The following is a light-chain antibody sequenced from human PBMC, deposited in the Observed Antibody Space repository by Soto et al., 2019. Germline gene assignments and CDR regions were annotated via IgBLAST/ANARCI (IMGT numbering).Light chain of an antibody. CDR3: QQANSFPHT. J-gene: IGKJ4*01. V-gene: IGKV1-12*01. CDR1: QGISSW. Sequence: DIQMTQSPSSVSASVGDRFTITCRASQGISSWLAWYQQKPGKXPKXXIYAASSLQSGVPSRFSGSGSGTDLTITISSLQPEDFETYDCQQANSFPHTFGGGTKVDIK. CDR2: AAS.